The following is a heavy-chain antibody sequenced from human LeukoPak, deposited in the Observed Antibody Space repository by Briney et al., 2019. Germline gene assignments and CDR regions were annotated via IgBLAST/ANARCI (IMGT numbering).Heavy chain of an antibody. CDR3: ARNQYSSSWYYYYYYGMDV. CDR1: GGTFSSYA. D-gene: IGHD6-13*01. CDR2: IIPIFGTA. V-gene: IGHV1-69*05. Sequence: SVKVSCKASGGTFSSYAISWVRQAPGQGLEWMGGIIPIFGTANYAQKLQGRVTMTTDTSTSTAYMELRSLRSDDTAVYYCARNQYSSSWYYYYYYGMDVWGQGTTVTVSS. J-gene: IGHJ6*02.